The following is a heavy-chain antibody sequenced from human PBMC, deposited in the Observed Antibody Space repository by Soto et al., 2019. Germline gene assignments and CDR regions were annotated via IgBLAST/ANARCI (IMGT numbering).Heavy chain of an antibody. V-gene: IGHV1-24*01. J-gene: IGHJ5*02. CDR3: ATTPPYQLLYAKVTWFDP. CDR1: GYTLTELS. D-gene: IGHD2-2*02. CDR2: FDPEDGET. Sequence: ASVKVSCKVSGYTLTELSMHWVRQAPGKGLEWMGGFDPEDGETIYAQKFQGRVTMTEDTSTDTAYMELSSLRSEDTAVYYCATTPPYQLLYAKVTWFDPCCQVTLVTVSS.